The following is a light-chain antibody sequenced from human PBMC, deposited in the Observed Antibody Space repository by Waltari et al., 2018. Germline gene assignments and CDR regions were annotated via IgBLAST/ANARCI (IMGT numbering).Light chain of an antibody. V-gene: IGLV2-14*01. CDR1: SSDVGGYNY. CDR2: DVS. Sequence: QSALTQPASVSGSPGQSITISCTGTSSDVGGYNYASWYQQHPGKVPKLLIFDVSNCPSGVSNRFSGSKSGNTASLTISGLQAEDESDYYCCSFTSRSTWVFGGGTKLTVL. CDR3: CSFTSRSTWV. J-gene: IGLJ3*02.